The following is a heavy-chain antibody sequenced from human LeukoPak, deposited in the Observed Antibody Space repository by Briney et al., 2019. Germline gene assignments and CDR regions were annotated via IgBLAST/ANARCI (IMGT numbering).Heavy chain of an antibody. J-gene: IGHJ4*02. CDR3: ARLVLRYSDDYFDY. CDR2: ISAYNGNT. Sequence: ASVKVSCKASGYTFTSYGISWVRQAPGQGLEWMGWISAYNGNTNYAQKLQGRVTMTTDTSTSTAYMELRSLRSDDTAVYYCARLVLRYSDDYFDYWGQGTLVTVSS. D-gene: IGHD3-9*01. V-gene: IGHV1-18*01. CDR1: GYTFTSYG.